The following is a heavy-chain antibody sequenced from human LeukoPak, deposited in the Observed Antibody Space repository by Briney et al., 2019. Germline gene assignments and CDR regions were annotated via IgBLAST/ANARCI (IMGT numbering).Heavy chain of an antibody. V-gene: IGHV1-18*01. Sequence: ASVKVSCKASGYTFTSYGISWVRQAPGQGLEWMGWISAYNGNTNYAQKFQGRVTMTRDTSISTAYMELSRLRSDDTAVYYCARDLSEEWLVPGYWGQGTLVTVSS. CDR1: GYTFTSYG. D-gene: IGHD6-19*01. CDR2: ISAYNGNT. CDR3: ARDLSEEWLVPGY. J-gene: IGHJ4*02.